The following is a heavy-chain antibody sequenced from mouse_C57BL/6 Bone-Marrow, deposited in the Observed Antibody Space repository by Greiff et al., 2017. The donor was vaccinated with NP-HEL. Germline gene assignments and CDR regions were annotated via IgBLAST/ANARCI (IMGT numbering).Heavy chain of an antibody. CDR2: IYPGGGYT. CDR1: GYTFTNYW. D-gene: IGHD2-3*01. J-gene: IGHJ3*01. Sequence: VHLVESGAELVRPGTSVKMSCKASGYTFTNYWIGWAKQRPGHGLEWIGDIYPGGGYTNYNEKFKGKATLTADKSSSTAYMQFSSLTSEDSAIYYCARSYDGYLFAYWGQGTLVTVSA. CDR3: ARSYDGYLFAY. V-gene: IGHV1-63*01.